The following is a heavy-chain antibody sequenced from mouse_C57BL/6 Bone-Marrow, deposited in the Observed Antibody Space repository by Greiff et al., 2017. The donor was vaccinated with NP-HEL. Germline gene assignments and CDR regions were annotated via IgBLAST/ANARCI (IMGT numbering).Heavy chain of an antibody. V-gene: IGHV14-4*01. CDR3: TTEEVTTVVAHWYFDV. D-gene: IGHD1-1*01. CDR1: GFNIKDDY. CDR2: IDPENGDT. Sequence: EVQGVESGAELVRPGASVKLSCTASGFNIKDDYMHWVKRRPEQGLGWIGWIDPENGDTEYASKFQGKATITADTSSNTAYLQLSSLTSEDTAVYYCTTEEVTTVVAHWYFDVWGTGTTVTVSS. J-gene: IGHJ1*03.